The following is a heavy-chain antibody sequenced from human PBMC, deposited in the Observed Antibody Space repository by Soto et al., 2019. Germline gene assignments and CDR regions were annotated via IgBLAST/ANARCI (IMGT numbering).Heavy chain of an antibody. CDR3: ARRVTVMYYMDV. CDR2: INLSGGP. Sequence: PSETLSLTCAVYGGSFTDYYWSWVRQPPGKGLEWIAEINLSGGPNYNPSLKSRLTMSADRSKSQVSLYLSSVTAADTAVYYCARRVTVMYYMDVWGKGTPVTVSS. CDR1: GGSFTDYY. J-gene: IGHJ6*03. D-gene: IGHD3-16*01. V-gene: IGHV4-34*01.